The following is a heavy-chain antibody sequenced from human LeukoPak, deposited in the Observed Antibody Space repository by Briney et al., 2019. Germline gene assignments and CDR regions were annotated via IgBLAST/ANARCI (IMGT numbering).Heavy chain of an antibody. J-gene: IGHJ4*02. D-gene: IGHD1-26*01. CDR1: GFTFNNYA. Sequence: GGSLRLSCAASGFTFNNYAMRWVRQAPGKGLEWVSAPSGSGGSTKHADSVKGRFTISRDNSKNMLYLQMNGLRAEDTAVYYCAKEYSGSYYSIDYWGQGTLITVSS. V-gene: IGHV3-23*01. CDR3: AKEYSGSYYSIDY. CDR2: PSGSGGST.